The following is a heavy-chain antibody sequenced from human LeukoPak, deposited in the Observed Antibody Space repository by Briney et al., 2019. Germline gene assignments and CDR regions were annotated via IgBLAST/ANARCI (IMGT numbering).Heavy chain of an antibody. V-gene: IGHV3-21*01. J-gene: IGHJ4*02. CDR3: ARDHYDYVWGSYRYFSLFDY. Sequence: GGSLRLSCAASGFTFSSYSMNWVRQAPGKGLEWVSSISSSSYIYYADSVKGRFTIPRDNAKNSLYLQMNSLRAEDTAVYYCARDHYDYVWGSYRYFSLFDYWGQGTLVTVSS. CDR1: GFTFSSYS. CDR2: ISSSSYI. D-gene: IGHD3-16*02.